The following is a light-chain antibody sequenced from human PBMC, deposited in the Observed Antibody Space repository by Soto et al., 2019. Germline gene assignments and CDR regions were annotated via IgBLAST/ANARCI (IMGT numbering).Light chain of an antibody. CDR2: DDS. CDR3: QVWDSTTDLVI. CDR1: KIGRKN. J-gene: IGLJ2*01. Sequence: SSELTQAPSVSVAPGQTATITCGGDKIGRKNVHWYQQRPGQAPVVVVYDDSDRPSGVPERFSGSNAANTATLTIARVEGGDEADYYCQVWDSTTDLVIFGGGTKVTVL. V-gene: IGLV3-21*02.